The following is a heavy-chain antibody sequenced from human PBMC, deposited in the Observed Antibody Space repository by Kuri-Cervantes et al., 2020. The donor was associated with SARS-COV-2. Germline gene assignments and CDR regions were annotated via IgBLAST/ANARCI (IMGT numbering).Heavy chain of an antibody. D-gene: IGHD4-17*01. CDR1: GYTFTGYY. CDR2: INPNSGGT. V-gene: IGHV1-2*02. CDR3: ARVPTPYYYYYMDV. J-gene: IGHJ6*03. Sequence: ASVKVSCKASGYTFTGYYMHWVRQAPGQGLEWMGWINPNSGGTNYAQKFQGRVTMTRDTSISTAYMELSRLRSDDTAVYYCARVPTPYYYYYMDVWGKGTTVTVSS.